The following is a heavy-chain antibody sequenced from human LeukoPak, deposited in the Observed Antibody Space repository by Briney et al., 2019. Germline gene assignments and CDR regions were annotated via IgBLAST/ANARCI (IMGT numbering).Heavy chain of an antibody. Sequence: GGSLRLSCAASGFAFSSYSMNWVRQAPGKGLEWVSAISGDSRYIYYADSVRGRFTISRDNAENSLYLQMNSLRVEDTAVYYCARAPTVLVGYCSSSSCQADYWGQGTLVTVSS. CDR3: ARAPTVLVGYCSSSSCQADY. CDR1: GFAFSSYS. V-gene: IGHV3-21*01. D-gene: IGHD2-2*01. J-gene: IGHJ4*02. CDR2: ISGDSRYI.